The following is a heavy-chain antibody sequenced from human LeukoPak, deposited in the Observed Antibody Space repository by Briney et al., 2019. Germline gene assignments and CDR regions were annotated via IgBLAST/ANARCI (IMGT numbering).Heavy chain of an antibody. D-gene: IGHD3-22*01. Sequence: SDTLSLTCTVSGGPITNYYWNWIRQPPGKGLEWIGSISYTGSANYNPSLRSRVTISVDTSKNQFSLKLSSVTAADTAVYYCARLGGNNGSSGPLGYYFDYWGQGTLVTVSS. CDR3: ARLGGNNGSSGPLGYYFDY. CDR1: GGPITNYY. J-gene: IGHJ4*02. CDR2: ISYTGSA. V-gene: IGHV4-59*08.